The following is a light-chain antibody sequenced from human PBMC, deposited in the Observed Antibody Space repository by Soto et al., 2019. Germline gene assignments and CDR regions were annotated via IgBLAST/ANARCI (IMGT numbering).Light chain of an antibody. Sequence: QSLLTRPASVSGCPGQSITISCTGTSSDVGAYNYVSWYEQHPGKAPKLMIYEVSNRPSGVSNRFSGSKSGNTASLTISGLQAEDEADYYCSSYTSSGTYVFGAGTKVTVL. V-gene: IGLV2-14*01. J-gene: IGLJ1*01. CDR1: SSDVGAYNY. CDR3: SSYTSSGTYV. CDR2: EVS.